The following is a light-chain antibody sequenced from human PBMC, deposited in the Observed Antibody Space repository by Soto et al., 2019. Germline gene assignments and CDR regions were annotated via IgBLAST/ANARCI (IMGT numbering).Light chain of an antibody. Sequence: QSALTQPRSVSGSPGQSVAISCTGTTSDVGGYNYVSWYQQHPSKAPKLMIYDVTKRPSGVPDRFSGSKSGNTASLTISGLQAEDEADYYCSSYTSSSTLVVFGGGTKLTVL. CDR3: SSYTSSSTLVV. J-gene: IGLJ2*01. CDR1: TSDVGGYNY. CDR2: DVT. V-gene: IGLV2-11*01.